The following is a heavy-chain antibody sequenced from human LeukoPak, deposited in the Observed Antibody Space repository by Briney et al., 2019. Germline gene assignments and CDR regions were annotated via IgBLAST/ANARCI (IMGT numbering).Heavy chain of an antibody. V-gene: IGHV3-23*01. Sequence: PGGSLRLSCAASGFTFSNYAMTWVRQAPGKGVEYVTSTSGSGGSSYYADSVKGRFTISRDSSKNTLYLQMNSLRTDDTAVYYCARGAKVPSTTYYFDYWGQGALVTVSS. J-gene: IGHJ4*02. CDR1: GFTFSNYA. CDR2: TSGSGGSS. CDR3: ARGAKVPSTTYYFDY. D-gene: IGHD2-2*01.